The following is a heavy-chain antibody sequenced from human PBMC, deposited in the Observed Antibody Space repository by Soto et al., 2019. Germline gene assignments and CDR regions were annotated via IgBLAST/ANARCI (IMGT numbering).Heavy chain of an antibody. J-gene: IGHJ5*02. D-gene: IGHD3-16*01. CDR3: ASDMSTT. Sequence: QVQLVQSGAEVKKPGASVKVSCKASGYTFTSHDINWMRQTTGQGLEWMGWMNPNSGHTNYAQKFQGRVTMTRDTSISTAYMELTNQRSEDTAIYYCASDMSTTWGQGTLVTVSS. V-gene: IGHV1-8*01. CDR1: GYTFTSHD. CDR2: MNPNSGHT.